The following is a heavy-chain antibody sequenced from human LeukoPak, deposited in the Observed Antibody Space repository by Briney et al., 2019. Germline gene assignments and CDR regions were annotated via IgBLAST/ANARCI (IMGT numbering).Heavy chain of an antibody. D-gene: IGHD3-10*01. J-gene: IGHJ3*02. CDR2: ISTYNGNA. Sequence: APVKVSCKASGYTFNSYGISWVRQAPGQGLEWMGWISTYNGNANYAQKLQGRVTMTTDTSTSTAYMELRSLRSDDTAVYYCATNRITMIRGVIIKVWAFDIWGQGTMVTVSS. V-gene: IGHV1-18*01. CDR3: ATNRITMIRGVIIKVWAFDI. CDR1: GYTFNSYG.